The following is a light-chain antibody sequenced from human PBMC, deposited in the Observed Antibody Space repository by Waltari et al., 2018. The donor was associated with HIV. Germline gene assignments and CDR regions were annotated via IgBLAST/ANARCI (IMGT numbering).Light chain of an antibody. CDR3: MQALQTVS. CDR2: LGS. CDR1: QSLLHSNGYNY. V-gene: IGKV2-28*01. Sequence: DIVMTQSPLSLRVTPGEPASISCGSGQSLLHSNGYNYLDLYLQKPGQSPQLLIYLGSNRASGVPDRFSGSGSGTDVTLKIRRVEAADVGVYYCMQALQTVSFGGGTKVEIK. J-gene: IGKJ4*01.